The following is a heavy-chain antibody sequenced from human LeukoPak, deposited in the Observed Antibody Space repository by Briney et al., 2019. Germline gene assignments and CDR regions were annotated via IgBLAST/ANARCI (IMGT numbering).Heavy chain of an antibody. J-gene: IGHJ4*02. Sequence: PGGSLRLSFAASGLTFISFATSWVRPTPRKGLDWVSSISGSGAGTYYADSVKGRFTISRDNSKNTLYLQMNSLRAEDTAVYYCAKSIAVAFYSWGQGTLVTVSS. CDR2: ISGSGAGT. CDR3: AKSIAVAFYS. D-gene: IGHD6-19*01. CDR1: GLTFISFA. V-gene: IGHV3-23*01.